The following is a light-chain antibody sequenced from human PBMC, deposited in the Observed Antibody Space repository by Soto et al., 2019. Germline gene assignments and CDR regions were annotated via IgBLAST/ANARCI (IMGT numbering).Light chain of an antibody. CDR3: QQSYSTPFA. V-gene: IGKV1-39*01. CDR2: GAS. CDR1: QNIHSY. J-gene: IGKJ3*01. Sequence: DIQMTQSPSSLSASVGDRVTITCRASQNIHSYLNWYQHKPGKAPKLLIYGASNLQSGVPPRFSGSGSGTDFTLTISGLQREDFASYYCQQSYSTPFAFGPGTKVDVE.